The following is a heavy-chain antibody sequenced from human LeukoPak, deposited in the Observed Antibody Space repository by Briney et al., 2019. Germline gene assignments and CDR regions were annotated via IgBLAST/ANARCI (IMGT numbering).Heavy chain of an antibody. CDR3: AREGTTTLYNWFDP. CDR1: GFTFSSYA. Sequence: GGSLRLSCAASGFTFSSYAMHWVRQAPGKGLEWVSAISGSGGSTYYADSVKGRFTISRDNVKNSLYLQMNSLRAEDTAIYYCAREGTTTLYNWFDPWGQGTLVTVSS. D-gene: IGHD4-11*01. CDR2: ISGSGGST. V-gene: IGHV3-23*01. J-gene: IGHJ5*02.